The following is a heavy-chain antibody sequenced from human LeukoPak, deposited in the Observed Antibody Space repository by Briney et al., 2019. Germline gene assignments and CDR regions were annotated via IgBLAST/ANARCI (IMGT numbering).Heavy chain of an antibody. CDR2: IWYDGSNK. V-gene: IGHV3-33*06. J-gene: IGHJ2*01. CDR3: AKDGGKVGATTHWYSGL. Sequence: PGGSLRLSCAASGFIFSDYGMHWVRQAPGKGLEWVAIIWYDGSNKYYADSVKGRFTIFRDNSKNTLYLQMNTLRAEDTAIYYCAKDGGKVGATTHWYSGLGGRGTLVTVSS. CDR1: GFIFSDYG. D-gene: IGHD1-26*01.